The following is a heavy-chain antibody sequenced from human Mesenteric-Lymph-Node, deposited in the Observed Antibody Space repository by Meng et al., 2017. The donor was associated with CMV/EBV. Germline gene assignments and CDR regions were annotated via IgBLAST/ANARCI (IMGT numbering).Heavy chain of an antibody. D-gene: IGHD5-18*01. CDR3: ARETMDTAMVRQSYYYYYYGMDV. CDR1: GFTFSDYS. Sequence: GGSLRLSCTASGFTFSDYSMNWVRQAPGKGLEWVSSISSGTNYIYYADSMKGRFTISRDSPKNSLYLQMNNLRAEDTAVYYCARETMDTAMVRQSYYYYYYGMDVWSQGTTVTVSS. V-gene: IGHV3-21*01. CDR2: ISSGTNYI. J-gene: IGHJ6*02.